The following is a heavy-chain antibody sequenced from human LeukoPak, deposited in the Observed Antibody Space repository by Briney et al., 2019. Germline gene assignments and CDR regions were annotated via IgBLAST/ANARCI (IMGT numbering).Heavy chain of an antibody. Sequence: GGSLRLACAASGFTFSSYAMSWVRQAPGKGLEWVSAISGSGGSTYYADSVKGRFTISRDNSKNTLYLQMNSLRAEDTAVYYCAKDAPVNIVVVPAANSWGQGTLVTVSS. CDR1: GFTFSSYA. J-gene: IGHJ4*02. CDR2: ISGSGGST. V-gene: IGHV3-23*01. CDR3: AKDAPVNIVVVPAANS. D-gene: IGHD2-2*01.